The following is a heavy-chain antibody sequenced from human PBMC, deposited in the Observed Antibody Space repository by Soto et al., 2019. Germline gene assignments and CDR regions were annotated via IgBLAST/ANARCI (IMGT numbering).Heavy chain of an antibody. J-gene: IGHJ4*02. Sequence: PGGSLRLSCTASGFTFGDYAMSWFRQAPGKGLEWVGFIRSKAYGGTTEYAASVKGRFTISRDDSKSIAYLQMNSLKTEDTAVFFCSCRFPPGGRPDYWGQGALVPVSS. CDR1: GFTFGDYA. D-gene: IGHD2-21*01. V-gene: IGHV3-49*03. CDR2: IRSKAYGGTT. CDR3: SCRFPPGGRPDY.